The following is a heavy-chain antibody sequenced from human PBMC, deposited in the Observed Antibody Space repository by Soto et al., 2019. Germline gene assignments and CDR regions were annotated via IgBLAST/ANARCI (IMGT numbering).Heavy chain of an antibody. D-gene: IGHD1-7*01. CDR2: ISSNGGTT. Sequence: EVQLAESGGNMVQPGGSLRLSCVASGFTFNNYDMHWVRQAPGKGLEYVSSISSNGGTTYYGNSVKGRFTISRDNSKNTLSLQMRSLSPEDMSVYYCVRRVSGNYDYWGQGTLVTVSS. J-gene: IGHJ4*02. CDR1: GFTFNNYD. V-gene: IGHV3-64*01. CDR3: VRRVSGNYDY.